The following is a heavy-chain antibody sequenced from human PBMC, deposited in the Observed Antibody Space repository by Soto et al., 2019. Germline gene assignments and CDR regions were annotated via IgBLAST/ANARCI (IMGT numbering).Heavy chain of an antibody. CDR2: ISAYNGNT. D-gene: IGHD6-13*01. J-gene: IGHJ6*02. Sequence: DSAKFCFKSCRYTSTSYGMSSVRQAPGQGLEWMGWISAYNGNTNYAQKLQGRVTMTTDTSTSTAYMELSSLRSDDTAVYYCARKEAAAGAYYYYGMDVWGQGTPVTVSS. V-gene: IGHV1-18*01. CDR1: RYTSTSYG. CDR3: ARKEAAAGAYYYYGMDV.